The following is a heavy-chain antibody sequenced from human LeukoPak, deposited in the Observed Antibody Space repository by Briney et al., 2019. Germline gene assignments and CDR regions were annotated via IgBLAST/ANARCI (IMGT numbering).Heavy chain of an antibody. Sequence: GGSLRLSCAASGFIFSRYAMSWVRQAPGKGLAWVSAISGSGGSTYYADSVKGRFTISRDNSKNTLYLQMNSLRAEDTAVYYCAKTSGLYDLGPWGQGTLVTVSS. CDR3: AKTSGLYDLGP. V-gene: IGHV3-23*01. D-gene: IGHD3-3*01. CDR2: ISGSGGST. J-gene: IGHJ5*02. CDR1: GFIFSRYA.